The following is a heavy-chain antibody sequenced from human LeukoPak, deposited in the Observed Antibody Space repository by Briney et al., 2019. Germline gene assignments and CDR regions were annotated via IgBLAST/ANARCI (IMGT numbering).Heavy chain of an antibody. Sequence: PGGSLRLSCAASGCTFSSYWMHWVRQAPGKGLVWVSRINSDGGSTSYADSVKGRFTISRVNGKNTLYLQMNSLRAEATAVYYCARVPLGAEFMVRGPGSYYFDYWGPGTLVTVSS. J-gene: IGHJ4*02. CDR1: GCTFSSYW. D-gene: IGHD3-10*01. CDR3: ARVPLGAEFMVRGPGSYYFDY. CDR2: INSDGGST. V-gene: IGHV3-74*01.